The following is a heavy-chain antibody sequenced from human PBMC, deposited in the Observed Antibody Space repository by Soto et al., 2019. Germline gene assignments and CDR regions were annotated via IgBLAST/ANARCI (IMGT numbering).Heavy chain of an antibody. CDR1: GFTFSSYG. Sequence: PGGSLRLSCAASGFTFSSYGMHWVRQAPGKGLEWVAVISYDGSNKYYADSVKGRFTISRDNSKNTLYLQMNSLRAEDTAVYYCAKDWPSGYEFIASAVQLHYFDYWCVGP. CDR3: AKDWPSGYEFIASAVQLHYFDY. J-gene: IGHJ4*02. V-gene: IGHV3-30*18. D-gene: IGHD5-12*01. CDR2: ISYDGSNK.